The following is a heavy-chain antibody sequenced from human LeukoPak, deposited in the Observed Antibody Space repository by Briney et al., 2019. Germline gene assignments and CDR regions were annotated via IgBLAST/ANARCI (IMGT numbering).Heavy chain of an antibody. V-gene: IGHV4-31*03. CDR3: AVAAAGLWFDP. CDR2: IYYSGST. D-gene: IGHD6-13*01. CDR1: GGSISSGGYY. Sequence: NPSETLSLTCTVSGGSISSGGYYWSWIRQHPGKGLEWIGYIYYSGSTYYNPSLKSRVTISVDTSKNQFSLKLSSVTAADTAVYYCAVAAAGLWFDPWGQGTLVTVSS. J-gene: IGHJ5*02.